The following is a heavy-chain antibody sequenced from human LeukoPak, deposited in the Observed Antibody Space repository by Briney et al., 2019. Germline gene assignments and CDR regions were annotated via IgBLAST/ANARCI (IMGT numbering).Heavy chain of an antibody. Sequence: PSETLSLTCSVSGGSINSANCYWGWIRQHPGKGLEWIGYIYYTGTTYYNPSLKSRVTISGDTSANQFSLKLSSVTAADTAVYYCARIKMAPNPIFNYWGQEPWSPSPQ. V-gene: IGHV4-31*03. CDR1: GGSINSANCY. J-gene: IGHJ4*01. CDR2: IYYTGTT. CDR3: ARIKMAPNPIFNY. D-gene: IGHD5-24*01.